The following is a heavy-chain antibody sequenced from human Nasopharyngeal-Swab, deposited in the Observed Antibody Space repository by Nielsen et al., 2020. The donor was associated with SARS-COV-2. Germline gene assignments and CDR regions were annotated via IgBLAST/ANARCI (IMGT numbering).Heavy chain of an antibody. J-gene: IGHJ4*02. CDR2: IYHSGST. CDR3: ASSVGLLLPFDY. V-gene: IGHV4-4*02. D-gene: IGHD1-26*01. CDR1: GGSISSSNW. Sequence: SETLSLTCAVSGGSISSSNWWSWVRQPPGKGLGWIGEIYHSGSTNYNPSLKSRVTISVDKSKNQFSLKLSSVTAADTAVYYCASSVGLLLPFDYWGQGTLVTVSS.